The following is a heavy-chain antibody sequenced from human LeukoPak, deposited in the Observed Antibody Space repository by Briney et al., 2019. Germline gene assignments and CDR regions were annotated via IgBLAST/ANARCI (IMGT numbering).Heavy chain of an antibody. V-gene: IGHV3-74*01. CDR3: AREGVATTSFDY. J-gene: IGHJ4*02. CDR1: GFTFSTYW. CDR2: ISSDGSST. Sequence: GGSLRLSCAASGFTFSTYWIHWVRQAPGKGLVWVSRISSDGSSTTYADSVKGRFTISRDNAKNTLYLQMNSLRAEDTAVYSCAREGVATTSFDYWGQGTLSPSPQ. D-gene: IGHD5-12*01.